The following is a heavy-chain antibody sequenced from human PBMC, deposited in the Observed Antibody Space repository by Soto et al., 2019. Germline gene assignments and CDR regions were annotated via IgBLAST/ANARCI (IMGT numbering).Heavy chain of an antibody. CDR2: IIPIFGTA. CDR3: ARSQGGSSSLDIYYYYYYGMDV. D-gene: IGHD2-15*01. Sequence: QVQLVQSGAEVKKPGSSVKVSCKAPGGTFSSYAISWVRQAPGQGLEWMGGIIPIFGTAKYAQKFQGRVTITADELTSTGYMELSSLRSEDTAVYYCARSQGGSSSLDIYYYYYYGMDVWGQGTTVTVSS. V-gene: IGHV1-69*01. CDR1: GGTFSSYA. J-gene: IGHJ6*02.